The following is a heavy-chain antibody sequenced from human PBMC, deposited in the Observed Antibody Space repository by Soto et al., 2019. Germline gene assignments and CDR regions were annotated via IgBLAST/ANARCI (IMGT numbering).Heavy chain of an antibody. CDR1: SGSITSGGYY. CDR3: ARYCTGDSSSRYFFDL. CDR2: ISYSGHT. V-gene: IGHV4-39*01. J-gene: IGHJ4*01. D-gene: IGHD2-15*01. Sequence: SETLSLTCTVSSGSITSGGYYWGWVRQPPGKGLEWIGIISYSGHTYYSPSLNSRVTLSVDTSKNQFSLRLRSVTAADTAFYYCARYCTGDSSSRYFFDLWGHGSLVTVSS.